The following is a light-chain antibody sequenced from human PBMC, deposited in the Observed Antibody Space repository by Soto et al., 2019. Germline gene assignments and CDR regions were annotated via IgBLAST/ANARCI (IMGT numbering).Light chain of an antibody. CDR1: QTISFSY. J-gene: IGKJ1*01. CDR3: QQYGGSPWT. V-gene: IGKV3-20*01. CDR2: STS. Sequence: EIVLTQSPDTLSLSPGERATLSCRASQTISFSYLAWYQQQPGQAPRLLIHSTSTRATGVPDRFSGSGSGKDFTLTISKLEPGDFAVYYCQQYGGSPWTFGQGTKVEIK.